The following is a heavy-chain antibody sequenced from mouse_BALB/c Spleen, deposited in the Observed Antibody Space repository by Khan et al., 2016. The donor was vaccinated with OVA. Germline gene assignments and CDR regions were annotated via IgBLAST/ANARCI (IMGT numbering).Heavy chain of an antibody. CDR3: ARQPYYHYNIMDY. Sequence: VQLKESGPGLVAPSQSLSITCAISGFSLTNYGVHWVRQPPGKGLEWLVVIWSEGSTTYNSALKSRLTATKDNSKSQVFLEMISLQTDDTAMYFCARQPYYHYNIMDYWGQGTSVTVSS. CDR1: GFSLTNYG. V-gene: IGHV2-6-1*01. CDR2: IWSEGST. D-gene: IGHD2-10*01. J-gene: IGHJ4*01.